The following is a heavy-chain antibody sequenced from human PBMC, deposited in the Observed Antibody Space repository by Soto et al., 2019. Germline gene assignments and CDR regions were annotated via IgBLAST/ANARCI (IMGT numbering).Heavy chain of an antibody. Sequence: SVKVSCKASGGTFSSYAISWVRQAPGQGLEWMGGIIPIFGTANYAQKFQGRVTITADKSTSTAYMELSSLRSEDTAVYYCARGYCSSTSCFRHGMDVWGQGTTVTVSS. CDR2: IIPIFGTA. CDR3: ARGYCSSTSCFRHGMDV. D-gene: IGHD2-2*01. CDR1: GGTFSSYA. J-gene: IGHJ6*02. V-gene: IGHV1-69*06.